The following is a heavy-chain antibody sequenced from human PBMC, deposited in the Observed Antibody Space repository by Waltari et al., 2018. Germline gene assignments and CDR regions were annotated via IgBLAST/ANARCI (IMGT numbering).Heavy chain of an antibody. J-gene: IGHJ4*02. CDR3: ATEFYGAYNF. CDR1: GFTFSDAW. D-gene: IGHD4-17*01. Sequence: EVQLVESGGGLVKPGGSLRLSRTASGFTFSDAWRSGVRQAPGKGLEWVGRIKSKTVGGTTDFAAPVNGRFTMSRDDSKATLFLQMSSLKTEDTAVYFCATEFYGAYNFWGQGTLVTVSP. CDR2: IKSKTVGGTT. V-gene: IGHV3-15*01.